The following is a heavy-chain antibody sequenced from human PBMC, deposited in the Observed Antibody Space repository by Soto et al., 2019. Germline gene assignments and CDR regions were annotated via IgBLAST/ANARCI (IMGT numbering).Heavy chain of an antibody. CDR2: INTDGSDT. CDR1: GFTFSRSW. V-gene: IGHV3-74*03. D-gene: IGHD6-19*01. Sequence: EVQLVESGGGLVQPGGSLRLSCAASGFTFSRSWMYWVRQPPGKGPERVSRINTDGSDTLYADSVKGRFTITRDNARNTLYLQMNSLRTEDTAMYYCARDQSVAGRTTVDYWGQGTRVTVSS. J-gene: IGHJ4*02. CDR3: ARDQSVAGRTTVDY.